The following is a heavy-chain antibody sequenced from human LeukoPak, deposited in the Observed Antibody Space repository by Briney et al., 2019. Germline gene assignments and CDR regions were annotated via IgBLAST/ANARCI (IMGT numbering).Heavy chain of an antibody. CDR3: AKPGPRRRLFVEYFQH. V-gene: IGHV3-23*01. CDR1: GFTFSSYA. CDR2: ISGSGGST. J-gene: IGHJ1*01. D-gene: IGHD1-14*01. Sequence: GGSLRLSCAASGFTFSSYAMSWVRQAPGQGLEWVSAISGSGGSTYYADSVKGRFTISRDNSKNTLYLQMNSLRAEDTAVHYCAKPGPRRRLFVEYFQHWGQGTLVTVSS.